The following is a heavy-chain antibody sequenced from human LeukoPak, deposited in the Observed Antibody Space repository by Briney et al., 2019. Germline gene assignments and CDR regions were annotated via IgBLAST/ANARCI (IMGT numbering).Heavy chain of an antibody. V-gene: IGHV3-74*01. CDR1: RFIFSTYW. J-gene: IGHJ4*02. CDR2: INSDGSRT. Sequence: GGSLRLSCAASRFIFSTYWMHWVRQAPGKGLVWVSRINSDGSRTNYADSVKGRFTISRDNAKNTLYLQMNSLRAEDTAVYYCAKGWLGNSFDYWGQGTLVTVSS. CDR3: AKGWLGNSFDY. D-gene: IGHD6-19*01.